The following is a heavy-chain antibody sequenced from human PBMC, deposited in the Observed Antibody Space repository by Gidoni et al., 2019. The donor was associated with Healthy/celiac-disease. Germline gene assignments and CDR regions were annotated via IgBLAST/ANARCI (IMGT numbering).Heavy chain of an antibody. V-gene: IGHV3-9*01. Sequence: EVQLVESGGGLVQPGRSLRLSWSASGFTFDDDDMPWVRPAPGKGLEWVSGISGNSGSIGYADSVKCRFTISRDNAKNSLYLQMNSLRAEDTALYYCAKEAAVAGGLFDYWGQGTLVTVSS. J-gene: IGHJ4*02. D-gene: IGHD6-19*01. CDR3: AKEAAVAGGLFDY. CDR2: ISGNSGSI. CDR1: GFTFDDDD.